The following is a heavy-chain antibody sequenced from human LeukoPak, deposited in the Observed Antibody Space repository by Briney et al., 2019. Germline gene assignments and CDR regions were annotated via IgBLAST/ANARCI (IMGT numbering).Heavy chain of an antibody. CDR1: GYSFTGYY. CDR2: ISLHSGET. Sequence: ASVRVSCKASGYSFTGYYIHWVRQAPGQGLEWMAWISLHSGETNSTPKFQGRVALTRDTSINTAYMELTRLTSDDTAVYYCARERDYYDCDDYYVDYFDYWGQGALVTASS. V-gene: IGHV1-2*02. J-gene: IGHJ4*02. D-gene: IGHD3-22*01. CDR3: ARERDYYDCDDYYVDYFDY.